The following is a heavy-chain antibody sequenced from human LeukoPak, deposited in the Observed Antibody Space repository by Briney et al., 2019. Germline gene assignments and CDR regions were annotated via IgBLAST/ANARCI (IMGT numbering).Heavy chain of an antibody. CDR1: GFTFTSSA. D-gene: IGHD3-22*01. V-gene: IGHV1-58*01. CDR2: IVVGSGNT. J-gene: IGHJ3*02. CDR3: AARVFYDSSRFDI. Sequence: SVKVSCKASGFTFTSSAVQWVRQARGQRLEWIGWIVVGSGNTNYAQKFQERVTITRDMSTSTAYMELSSLRSEDTAVYYCAARVFYDSSRFDIWGQGTMVTVSA.